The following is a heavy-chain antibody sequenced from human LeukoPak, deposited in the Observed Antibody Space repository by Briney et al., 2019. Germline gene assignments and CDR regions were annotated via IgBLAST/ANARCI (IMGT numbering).Heavy chain of an antibody. V-gene: IGHV1-69*05. Sequence: SVKVSCKASGGTFSSYAISWVRQAPGQGLEWMGGIIPIFGTANYAQKFQGRVTITTDESTSTAYMELSSLRSEDTAVYYCARSRDTAMAIDYWGQGTLVTVSS. D-gene: IGHD5-18*01. J-gene: IGHJ4*02. CDR1: GGTFSSYA. CDR2: IIPIFGTA. CDR3: ARSRDTAMAIDY.